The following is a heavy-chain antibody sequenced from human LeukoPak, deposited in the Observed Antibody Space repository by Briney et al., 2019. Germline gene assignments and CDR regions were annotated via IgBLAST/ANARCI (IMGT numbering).Heavy chain of an antibody. J-gene: IGHJ6*02. CDR1: GFTFSSYA. Sequence: GRSLRLSCAASGFTFSSYAMSWVRQAPGKGLEWVSGISGSGGSTYYADSVKGRFTISRDNSKNTLYMQMNSLRAEDTAVYYCAKDGPYYYGSGNYPWTVWGQGTTVTVSS. CDR3: AKDGPYYYGSGNYPWTV. D-gene: IGHD3-10*01. CDR2: ISGSGGST. V-gene: IGHV3-23*01.